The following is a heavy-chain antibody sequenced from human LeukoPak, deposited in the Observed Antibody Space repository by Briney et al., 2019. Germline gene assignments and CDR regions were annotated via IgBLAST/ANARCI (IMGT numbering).Heavy chain of an antibody. CDR1: GFTFSSYW. V-gene: IGHV3-9*01. CDR3: AKDMGMGYDSSGCFDY. J-gene: IGHJ4*02. Sequence: PGGSLRLSCVASGFTFSSYWMHWVRQAPGKGLEWVSGISWNSGTIGYADSVKGRFTISRDNAKNSLYLQMNSLRAEDTALYYCAKDMGMGYDSSGCFDYWGQGTLVTVSS. D-gene: IGHD3-22*01. CDR2: ISWNSGTI.